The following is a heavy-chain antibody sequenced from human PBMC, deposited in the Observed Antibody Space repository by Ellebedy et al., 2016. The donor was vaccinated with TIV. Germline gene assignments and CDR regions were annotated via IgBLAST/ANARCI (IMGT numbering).Heavy chain of an antibody. Sequence: MPSETLSLTCTVSGSSVSSSSFYWRWIRQPPGNGLEWLGYIYYGGSTKYNASLKSRVTISVDTSKNQFSLKLSSVTAADTAVYYCARDQNYYGSDLYGMDVWGQGTTVTVSS. CDR2: IYYGGST. CDR1: GSSVSSSSFY. V-gene: IGHV4-61*01. CDR3: ARDQNYYGSDLYGMDV. J-gene: IGHJ6*02. D-gene: IGHD3-10*01.